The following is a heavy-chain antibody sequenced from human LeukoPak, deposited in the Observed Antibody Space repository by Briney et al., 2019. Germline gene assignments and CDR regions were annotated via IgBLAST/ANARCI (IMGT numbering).Heavy chain of an antibody. CDR1: GFTFSSYS. Sequence: LRLSCAASGFTFSSYSMNWVRQPPGKGLEWIGYIYYSGSTYYNPSLKSRVTISVDTSKNQFSLKLSSVTAADTAVYYCARGITRRRVFDIWGQGTRVTVSS. D-gene: IGHD3-10*01. CDR2: IYYSGST. J-gene: IGHJ3*02. CDR3: ARGITRRRVFDI. V-gene: IGHV4-30-4*08.